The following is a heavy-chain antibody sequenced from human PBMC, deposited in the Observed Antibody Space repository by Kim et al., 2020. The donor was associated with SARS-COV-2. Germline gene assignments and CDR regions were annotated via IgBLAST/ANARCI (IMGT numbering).Heavy chain of an antibody. CDR3: ARAGVRYFGYYYYGMDD. Sequence: SETLSHTCTVSGGSISSYYWSWIRQPPGKGLEWIGYIYYSGSTNYNPSLKSRVTISVDTSKNQFSLKLSSVTAADTAVYYCARAGVRYFGYYYYGMDDWG. V-gene: IGHV4-59*13. D-gene: IGHD3-9*01. CDR2: IYYSGST. J-gene: IGHJ6*01. CDR1: GGSISSYY.